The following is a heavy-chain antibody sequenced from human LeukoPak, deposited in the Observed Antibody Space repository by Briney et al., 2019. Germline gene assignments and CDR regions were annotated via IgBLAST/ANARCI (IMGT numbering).Heavy chain of an antibody. Sequence: GESLKISCKGSGYSFTSYWIGWVRQMPGKGLEWMGIIYPGGSDTRYSPSFQGQVTISADKSISTAYLQWSSLKASDTAMYYCARANYYDSSGYPEYYYYYYYMDVWGKGTTVTVSS. V-gene: IGHV5-51*01. CDR1: GYSFTSYW. J-gene: IGHJ6*03. D-gene: IGHD3-22*01. CDR2: IYPGGSDT. CDR3: ARANYYDSSGYPEYYYYYYYMDV.